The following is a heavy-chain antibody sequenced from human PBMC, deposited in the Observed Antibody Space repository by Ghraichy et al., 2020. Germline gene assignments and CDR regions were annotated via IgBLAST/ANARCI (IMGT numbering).Heavy chain of an antibody. D-gene: IGHD7-27*01. J-gene: IGHJ3*02. Sequence: ESLNISCTVSGASISSYYWNWIRQPPGKGLEWIGYIHYSGSTKYNPSLKSRVTTSVETSKNQFSLRLSSVTAADTAVYYCARWGSGLHAFDTWGQGTMVTVSS. CDR2: IHYSGST. V-gene: IGHV4-59*01. CDR1: GASISSYY. CDR3: ARWGSGLHAFDT.